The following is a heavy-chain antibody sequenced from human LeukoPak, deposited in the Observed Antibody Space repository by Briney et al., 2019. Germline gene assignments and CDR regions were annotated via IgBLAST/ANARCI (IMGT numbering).Heavy chain of an antibody. V-gene: IGHV3-23*01. Sequence: GGSLRLSCAASGFTFSNYGLSWVRQAPGKGLEWVSGITGSGGGTYYADSVKGRFTISRDNSKNTMYLQMNSLRAEDTAIYYSARQAGYYYGSGDYWGQGTLVTVSS. CDR3: ARQAGYYYGSGDY. CDR1: GFTFSNYG. CDR2: ITGSGGGT. D-gene: IGHD3-10*01. J-gene: IGHJ4*02.